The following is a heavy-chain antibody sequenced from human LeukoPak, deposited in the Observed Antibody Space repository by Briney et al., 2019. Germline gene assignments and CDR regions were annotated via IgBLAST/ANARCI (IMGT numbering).Heavy chain of an antibody. D-gene: IGHD3-3*01. Sequence: SETLSLTCAVYGGSFSGYYWSWIRQPPGKGLEWLGYIYYSGSTNYNPSLKSRVTISVDTSKNQFSLKLSSVTAADTAVYYCARAPGQRFLEWLPPLAFDYWGQGTLVTVSS. V-gene: IGHV4-59*01. J-gene: IGHJ4*02. CDR1: GGSFSGYY. CDR3: ARAPGQRFLEWLPPLAFDY. CDR2: IYYSGST.